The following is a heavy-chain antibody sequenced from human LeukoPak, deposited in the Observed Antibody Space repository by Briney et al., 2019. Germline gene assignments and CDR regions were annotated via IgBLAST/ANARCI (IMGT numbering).Heavy chain of an antibody. Sequence: GGSLRLSCAACGFTVSSNYVSWVRQARGEGLEWVSVIYSGGSTYYGDSVRGRFTISRHNYKNTLYLQMNSVRAEDTAVYYCARDRLGLSPWGQGPLVTLSS. CDR2: IYSGGST. CDR1: GFTVSSNY. J-gene: IGHJ4*02. V-gene: IGHV3-53*04. CDR3: ARDRLGLSP. D-gene: IGHD3-10*01.